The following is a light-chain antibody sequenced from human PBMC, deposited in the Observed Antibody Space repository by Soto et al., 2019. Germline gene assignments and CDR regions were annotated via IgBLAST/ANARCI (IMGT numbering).Light chain of an antibody. CDR1: QGISSY. CDR2: AAS. Sequence: DIQLTQSPSFLSASVGDRVTITCRASQGISSYLAWYQQKPGKAPKLLIYAASTLQSGVPSRFSGSGSGTEFPLTISSLQPEDFATYYCQQLNSYPPRYTFGQGPKLEIK. CDR3: QQLNSYPPRYT. J-gene: IGKJ2*01. V-gene: IGKV1-9*01.